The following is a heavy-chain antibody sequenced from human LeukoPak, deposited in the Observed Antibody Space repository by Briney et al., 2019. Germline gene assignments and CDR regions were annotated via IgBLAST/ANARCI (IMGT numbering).Heavy chain of an antibody. J-gene: IGHJ4*02. CDR2: INPSGGST. V-gene: IGHV1-46*01. Sequence: ASVKVSCKASGYTFTSYYMHWVRQAPGQGLEWMGIINPSGGSTSYAQKFQGRVTMTRDTSTSTVYMELSSLRSEDTAVYYCARGRSPGEDDYGGCYFDYWGQGALVTVSS. D-gene: IGHD4-23*01. CDR1: GYTFTSYY. CDR3: ARGRSPGEDDYGGCYFDY.